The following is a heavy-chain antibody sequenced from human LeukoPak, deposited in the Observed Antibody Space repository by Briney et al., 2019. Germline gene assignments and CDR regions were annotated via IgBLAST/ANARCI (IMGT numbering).Heavy chain of an antibody. V-gene: IGHV3-30*18. J-gene: IGHJ1*01. CDR3: AKESAGSGYSGYDYFEYFQH. D-gene: IGHD5-12*01. CDR1: GFTFSSYG. Sequence: GRSLRLSCAASGFTFSSYGMHWVRQAPGKGLEWVAVISYDGSNKYYAHSVKGRFTISRDNSKNTLYLQMNSLRAEDTAVYYCAKESAGSGYSGYDYFEYFQHWGQGTLVTVCS. CDR2: ISYDGSNK.